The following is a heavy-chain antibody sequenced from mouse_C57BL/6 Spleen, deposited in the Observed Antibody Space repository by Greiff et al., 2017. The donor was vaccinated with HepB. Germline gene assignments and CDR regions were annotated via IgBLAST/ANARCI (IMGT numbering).Heavy chain of an antibody. Sequence: ESGPGLVKPSQSLSLTCSVTGYSITSGYYWNWIRQFPGNKLEWMGYISYDGSNNYNPSLKNRISITRDTSKNQFFLKLNSVTTEDTATYYCARGDYYGSRRTPLVFDVWGTGTTVTVSS. CDR2: ISYDGSN. V-gene: IGHV3-6*01. CDR1: GYSITSGYY. D-gene: IGHD1-1*01. J-gene: IGHJ1*03. CDR3: ARGDYYGSRRTPLVFDV.